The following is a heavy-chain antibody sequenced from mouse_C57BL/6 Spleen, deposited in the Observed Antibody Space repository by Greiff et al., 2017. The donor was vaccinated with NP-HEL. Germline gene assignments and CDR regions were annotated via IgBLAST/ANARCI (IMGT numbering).Heavy chain of an antibody. V-gene: IGHV1-55*01. D-gene: IGHD1-1*01. CDR1: GYTFTSYW. J-gene: IGHJ2*01. CDR3: ARGDYGSSPWYFDY. Sequence: QVQLQQSGAELVKPGASVKMSCKASGYTFTSYWITWVKQRPGQGLEWIGDIYPGSGSTNYNEKFKSKATLTVDTSSSTAYMQLSSLTSEDSAVYYCARGDYGSSPWYFDYWGQGTTLTVSS. CDR2: IYPGSGST.